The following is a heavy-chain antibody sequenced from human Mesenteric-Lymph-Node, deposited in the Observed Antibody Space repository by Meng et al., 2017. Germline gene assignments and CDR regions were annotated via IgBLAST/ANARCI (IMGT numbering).Heavy chain of an antibody. D-gene: IGHD6-19*01. V-gene: IGHV3-33*01. CDR3: ARGSIAVALANFDY. Sequence: GESLKISCAASGFTFSSYGMHWVRQAPGKGLEWVAVIWYDGSNKYYADSVKGRFTISRDNSKNTLYLQMNSLRAEDTAVYYCARGSIAVALANFDYWGQGTLVTVSS. CDR1: GFTFSSYG. J-gene: IGHJ4*02. CDR2: IWYDGSNK.